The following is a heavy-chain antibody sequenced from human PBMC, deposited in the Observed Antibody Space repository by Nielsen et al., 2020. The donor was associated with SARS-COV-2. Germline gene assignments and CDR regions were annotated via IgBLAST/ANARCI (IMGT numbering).Heavy chain of an antibody. CDR2: IKQDGSEK. V-gene: IGHV3-7*01. Sequence: GESLKISCAASGFTFSSYWMSWVRQAPGKGLEWVANIKQDGSEKYYVDSVKGRFTISRDNAKNSLYLQMNSLRAEDTAVYYCARDFGAVAGQFDYWGQGTLVTVSS. CDR1: GFTFSSYW. CDR3: ARDFGAVAGQFDY. D-gene: IGHD6-19*01. J-gene: IGHJ4*02.